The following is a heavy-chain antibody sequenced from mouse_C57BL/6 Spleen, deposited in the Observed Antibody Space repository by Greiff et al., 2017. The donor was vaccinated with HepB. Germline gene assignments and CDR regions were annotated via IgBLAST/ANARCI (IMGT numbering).Heavy chain of an antibody. J-gene: IGHJ2*01. V-gene: IGHV1-82*01. D-gene: IGHD4-1*01. CDR2: IYPGDGDT. CDR3: ARSKANWGDY. Sequence: QVQLQQSGPELVKPGASVKISCKASGYAFSSSWMNWVKQRPGKGLEWIGRIYPGDGDTNYNGKFKGKATLTADKSSSTAYMQLSSLTSEDSAVYFCARSKANWGDYWGQGTTLTVSS. CDR1: GYAFSSSW.